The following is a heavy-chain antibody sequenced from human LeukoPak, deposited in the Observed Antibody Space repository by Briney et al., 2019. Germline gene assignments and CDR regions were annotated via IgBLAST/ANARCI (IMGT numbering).Heavy chain of an antibody. CDR1: GGTFSSYA. V-gene: IGHV1-18*01. Sequence: EASVKVSCKASGGTFSSYAISWVRQASGQGLEWMGWISAYNGNTNYAQKLQGRVTMTTDTSTSTAYMELRSLGSDDTAVYYCATIVDTAMGHFDYWGQGTLVTFSS. D-gene: IGHD5-18*01. CDR2: ISAYNGNT. J-gene: IGHJ4*02. CDR3: ATIVDTAMGHFDY.